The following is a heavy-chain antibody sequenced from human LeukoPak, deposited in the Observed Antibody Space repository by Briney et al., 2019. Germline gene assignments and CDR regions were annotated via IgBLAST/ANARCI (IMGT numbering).Heavy chain of an antibody. V-gene: IGHV3-74*01. Sequence: GGSLRLSCAASGFTFSNYWMHWVRQAPGKGLVWVSRINSDASSTSYADPVKGRFTISRDNAKSTLFLQMNSLRAEDTAVCYCASLSMVTPFDYWGQGTLVTVSS. CDR1: GFTFSNYW. CDR2: INSDASST. J-gene: IGHJ4*02. CDR3: ASLSMVTPFDY. D-gene: IGHD4-17*01.